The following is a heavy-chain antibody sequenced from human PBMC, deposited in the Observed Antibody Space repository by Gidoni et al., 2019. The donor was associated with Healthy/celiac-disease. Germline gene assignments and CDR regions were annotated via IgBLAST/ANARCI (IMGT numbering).Heavy chain of an antibody. D-gene: IGHD3-10*01. V-gene: IGHV3-21*01. CDR1: GFALSSYR. CDR3: ARDLDGSGTFDY. Sequence: VQLVESGGCLVTPGRSLTLSCAASGFALSSYRMNWVRQATGKGLEGVLSISGSSSNIYYADSVKGRFTISRDNAKNSLYLQMNSLRAEDTAVYYCARDLDGSGTFDYWGQGTLVTVSS. CDR2: ISGSSSNI. J-gene: IGHJ4*02.